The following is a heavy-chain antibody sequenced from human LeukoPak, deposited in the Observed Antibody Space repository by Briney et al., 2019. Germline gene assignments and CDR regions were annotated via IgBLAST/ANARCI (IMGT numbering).Heavy chain of an antibody. D-gene: IGHD5-18*01. CDR2: IYYSGST. V-gene: IGHV4-59*01. Sequence: SETLSLTCTVSGGSISSYYWSWIRQPPGKGLEWIGYIYYSGSTNYNPSLKSRVTISVDTSKNQFSLKLSSVTAADTAVYYCARAGVYSYGYQLYYYYYYMDVWGKGTTVTVSS. J-gene: IGHJ6*03. CDR3: ARAGVYSYGYQLYYYYYYMDV. CDR1: GGSISSYY.